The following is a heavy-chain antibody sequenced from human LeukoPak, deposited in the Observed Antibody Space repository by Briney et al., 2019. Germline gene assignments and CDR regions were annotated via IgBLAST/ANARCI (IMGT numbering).Heavy chain of an antibody. CDR2: IYYSGST. CDR1: GGSISSGGYY. CDR3: ARDRGYSGYDYYDY. Sequence: PSETLSLTCTVSGGSISSGGYYWSWIRQHPGKGLEWIGYIYYSGSTYYNPSLKSRVTISVDTSKSQFSLKLSSVTAADTAVYYCARDRGYSGYDYYDYWGQGTLVTVSS. V-gene: IGHV4-31*03. D-gene: IGHD5-12*01. J-gene: IGHJ4*02.